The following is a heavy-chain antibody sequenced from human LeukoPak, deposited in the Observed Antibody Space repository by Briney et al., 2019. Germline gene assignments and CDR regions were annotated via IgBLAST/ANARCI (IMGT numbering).Heavy chain of an antibody. V-gene: IGHV3-30-3*01. CDR3: ARDGSVTTLFSGYFDY. Sequence: GRSVRLSCADSGFTFSSYAMHWVRQAPGKGLEWVAVISYDGSNKYYADSVKGRFTISRDNSKNTLYLQMNSLRAEDTAVYYCARDGSVTTLFSGYFDYWGQGTLVTVSS. CDR1: GFTFSSYA. CDR2: ISYDGSNK. J-gene: IGHJ4*02. D-gene: IGHD4-17*01.